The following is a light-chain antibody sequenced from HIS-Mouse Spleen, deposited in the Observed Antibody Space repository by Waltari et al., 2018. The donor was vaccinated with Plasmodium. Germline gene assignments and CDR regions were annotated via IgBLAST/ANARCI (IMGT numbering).Light chain of an antibody. CDR2: EDS. J-gene: IGLJ3*02. V-gene: IGLV3-10*01. CDR1: ALPKNY. Sequence: SYELTQPPSVSVSPGQTARITCSGEALPKNYAYWYQQKSGQAPVLVIYEDSKRPSGIPERFSSSSSGTMATLTISGAQVEDEADYYCYSTDSSGNHRVFGGGTKLTVL. CDR3: YSTDSSGNHRV.